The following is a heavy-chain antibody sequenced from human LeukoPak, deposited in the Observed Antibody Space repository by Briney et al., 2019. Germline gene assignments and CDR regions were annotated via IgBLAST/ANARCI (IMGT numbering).Heavy chain of an antibody. CDR3: AREGGQWLERSFDH. J-gene: IGHJ4*02. CDR1: GGSISSYY. V-gene: IGHV4-39*07. CDR2: IYYSGST. Sequence: PSETLSLTCTVSGGSISSYYWGWIRQPPGKGLEWIGNIYYSGSTYYNPSLNSRVTISVDTAKNQFSLKLTSVTAADTAVYYCAREGGQWLERSFDHWGQGTLVTVSS. D-gene: IGHD6-19*01.